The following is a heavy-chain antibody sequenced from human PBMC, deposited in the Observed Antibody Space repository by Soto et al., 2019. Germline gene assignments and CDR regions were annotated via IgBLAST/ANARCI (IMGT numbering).Heavy chain of an antibody. CDR3: AREGMATHRAEFEY. CDR1: GFTFSSYS. J-gene: IGHJ4*02. Sequence: EVQLVESGGGLVQPGWSLRLSCAASGFTFSSYSMNWVRQAPGKGLEWVSYISSSSSTIYYADSVKGRFTISRDNAKNSLYLQMNSLRDEDTAVYYCAREGMATHRAEFEYWCQGTLVTVSS. D-gene: IGHD5-12*01. V-gene: IGHV3-48*02. CDR2: ISSSSSTI.